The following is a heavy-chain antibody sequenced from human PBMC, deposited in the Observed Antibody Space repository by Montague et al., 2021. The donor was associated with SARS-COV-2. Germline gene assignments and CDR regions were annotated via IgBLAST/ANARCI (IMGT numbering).Heavy chain of an antibody. CDR1: GFSLSTSGMC. J-gene: IGHJ4*02. V-gene: IGHV2-70*01. CDR3: AQTHYDILAGYYIAFDY. CDR2: IDWVDDK. Sequence: PALVKPTQTLTLTCTFSGFSLSTSGMCVSWIRQPPGKALEWLAHIDWVDDKYYSTSLKTRLTISKDTSKIQVVLTMTNMDPVDTATYYCAQTHYDILAGYYIAFDYWGQGTLVTVSS. D-gene: IGHD3-9*01.